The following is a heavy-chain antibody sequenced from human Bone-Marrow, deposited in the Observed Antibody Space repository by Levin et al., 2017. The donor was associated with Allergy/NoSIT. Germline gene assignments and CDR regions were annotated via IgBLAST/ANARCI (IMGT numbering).Heavy chain of an antibody. D-gene: IGHD3-10*01. CDR1: GGSFSGYY. CDR3: ARGCRCNYGSGSYCSWWFDP. CDR2: INHSGST. V-gene: IGHV4-34*01. J-gene: IGHJ5*02. Sequence: PSETLSLTCAVYGGSFSGYYWSWIRQPPGKGLEWIGEINHSGSTNYNPSLKSRVTISVDTSKNQFSLKLSSVTAADTAVYYCARGCRCNYGSGSYCSWWFDPWGQGTLVTVSS.